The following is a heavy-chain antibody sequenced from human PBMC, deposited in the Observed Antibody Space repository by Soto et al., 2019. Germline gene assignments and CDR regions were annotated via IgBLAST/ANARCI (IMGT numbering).Heavy chain of an antibody. CDR1: GGSISSYY. V-gene: IGHV4-59*01. J-gene: IGHJ6*02. Sequence: SSETLSLTCTVAGGSISSYYWNWIRQPPGKGLEWIGYIYYSGTINYNPSLESRVTISVDTSKSQFSLKLSSVTAADTAVYYCARERPITAAGFRRYGMDVWGQGTTVTVSS. CDR2: IYYSGTI. CDR3: ARERPITAAGFRRYGMDV. D-gene: IGHD6-13*01.